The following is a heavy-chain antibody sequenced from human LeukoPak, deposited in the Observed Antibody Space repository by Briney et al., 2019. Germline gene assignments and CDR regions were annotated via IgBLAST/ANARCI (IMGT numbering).Heavy chain of an antibody. CDR2: IYYSGST. Sequence: SETLSLTCTVSGGSISSSSYYWGWIRQPPGKGLEWIGSIYYSGSTYYNPSLKSRVTISVDTSKNQFSLKLSSVTAADTAVYYCARVNRLQPQIFDYWDQGTLVTVSS. D-gene: IGHD5-24*01. CDR1: GGSISSSSYY. J-gene: IGHJ4*02. CDR3: ARVNRLQPQIFDY. V-gene: IGHV4-39*01.